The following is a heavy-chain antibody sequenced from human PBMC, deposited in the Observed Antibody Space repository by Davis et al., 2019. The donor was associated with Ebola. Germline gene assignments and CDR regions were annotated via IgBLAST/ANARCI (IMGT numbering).Heavy chain of an antibody. Sequence: GESLKISCAASGFTFSSYGMHWVRQAPGKGLEWVAVISYDGSNKYYADSVKGRFTISRDNAKNSLYLQMNSLRAEDTAVYYCARSPQGDFWSGNWFDPWGQGTLVTVSS. V-gene: IGHV3-30*03. CDR3: ARSPQGDFWSGNWFDP. CDR2: ISYDGSNK. D-gene: IGHD3-3*01. J-gene: IGHJ5*02. CDR1: GFTFSSYG.